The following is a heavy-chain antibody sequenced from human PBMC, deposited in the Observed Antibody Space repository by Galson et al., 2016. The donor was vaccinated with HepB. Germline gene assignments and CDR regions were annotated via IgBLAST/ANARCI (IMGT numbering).Heavy chain of an antibody. CDR1: GFTFGRYA. CDR2: ISGDGGST. D-gene: IGHD6-19*01. J-gene: IGHJ4*02. Sequence: SLRLSCAASGFTFGRYAMSWVRQAPGKGLEWVSAISGDGGSTYYAGSVQGRFTSSRDRSTNTMYLQMNSLRTDDTAVYYCARFTQEWLDRVYYVDDWGQGTLVTVSS. V-gene: IGHV3-23*01. CDR3: ARFTQEWLDRVYYVDD.